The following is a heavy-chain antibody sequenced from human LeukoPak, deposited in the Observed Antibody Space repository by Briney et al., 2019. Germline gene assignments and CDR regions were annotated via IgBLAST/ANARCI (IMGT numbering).Heavy chain of an antibody. CDR3: ARARYYDFWSGYYFFDY. V-gene: IGHV1-18*01. D-gene: IGHD3-3*01. Sequence: ASVKVSCKASGYTFTSYGISWVRQAPGQGLEWMGWISAYNGNTNYAQKLQGRVTMTTDTSTSTAYMELRSLRSDDTAVYCCARARYYDFWSGYYFFDYWGQGTLVTVSS. J-gene: IGHJ4*02. CDR2: ISAYNGNT. CDR1: GYTFTSYG.